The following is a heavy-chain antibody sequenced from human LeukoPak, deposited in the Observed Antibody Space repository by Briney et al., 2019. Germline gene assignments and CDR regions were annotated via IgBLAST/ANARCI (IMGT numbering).Heavy chain of an antibody. CDR3: AKQMAVDYFDY. V-gene: IGHV3-30*18. Sequence: GRSLRLSCEASGFTFSNFGMHWVRQTPGKGLEWVAVISYDGKNEYYTDFVKGRFTISRDNAKNTLYLQMNSLRAEGTAVYYCAKQMAVDYFDYWGQGTLVTVSS. CDR2: ISYDGKNE. CDR1: GFTFSNFG. D-gene: IGHD5-24*01. J-gene: IGHJ4*02.